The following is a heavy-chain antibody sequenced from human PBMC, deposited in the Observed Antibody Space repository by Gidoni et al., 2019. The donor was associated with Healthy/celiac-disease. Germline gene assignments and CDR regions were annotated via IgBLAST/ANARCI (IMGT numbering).Heavy chain of an antibody. V-gene: IGHV4-4*07. J-gene: IGHJ4*02. CDR1: GGSISSYY. Sequence: QVQLQESGPGLVKPSETLSLTCTVSGGSISSYYWSWIRQPAGKGLEWIGRIYTSGSTNYNPSLKSRVTMSVDTSKNQFSLKLSSVTAADTAVYYCARDGVVKYYDYVWGSYRTEGLDYWGQGTLVTVSS. CDR2: IYTSGST. D-gene: IGHD3-16*02. CDR3: ARDGVVKYYDYVWGSYRTEGLDY.